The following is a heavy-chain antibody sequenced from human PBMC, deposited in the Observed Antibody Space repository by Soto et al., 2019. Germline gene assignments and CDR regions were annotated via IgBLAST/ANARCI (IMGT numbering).Heavy chain of an antibody. CDR2: ISASGGRT. V-gene: IGHV3-23*01. Sequence: GSLRLSCAASGFTFSSAAMSWVRQAPGKGLEWVSAISASGGRTYYADSVKGRFTISRDNSKNTLSLQMNSLRAEDTAIYYCAKDSGSYFTADYWGQGTLVTVSS. J-gene: IGHJ4*02. CDR3: AKDSGSYFTADY. CDR1: GFTFSSAA. D-gene: IGHD1-26*01.